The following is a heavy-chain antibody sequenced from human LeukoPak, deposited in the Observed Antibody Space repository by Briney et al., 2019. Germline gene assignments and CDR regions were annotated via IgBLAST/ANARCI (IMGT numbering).Heavy chain of an antibody. V-gene: IGHV3-21*01. CDR2: ISSSSSYI. CDR3: ARDSDTYYDFWSGYYTSGGDY. CDR1: GFTFSSYA. J-gene: IGHJ4*02. D-gene: IGHD3-3*01. Sequence: GGSLRLSCVVSGFTFSSYAMSWVRQAPGKGLEWVSSISSSSSYIYYADSVKGRFTISRDNAKNSLYLQMNSLRAEDTAVYYCARDSDTYYDFWSGYYTSGGDYWGQGTLVTVSS.